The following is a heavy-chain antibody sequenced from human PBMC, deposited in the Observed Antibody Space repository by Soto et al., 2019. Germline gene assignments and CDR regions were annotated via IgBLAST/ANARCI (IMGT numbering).Heavy chain of an antibody. CDR1: GGSISSGGYY. CDR3: ARDGFGFYAFDI. CDR2: IYYSGTT. D-gene: IGHD3-16*01. Sequence: SETLSLTCTVSGGSISSGGYYWSWIRQHPGKGLEWIGYIYYSGTTDYNPSLKSRVTISLDTSKKQFSLKLSSVNAADTAVYYCARDGFGFYAFDIWGQGTMVTVS. V-gene: IGHV4-31*03. J-gene: IGHJ3*02.